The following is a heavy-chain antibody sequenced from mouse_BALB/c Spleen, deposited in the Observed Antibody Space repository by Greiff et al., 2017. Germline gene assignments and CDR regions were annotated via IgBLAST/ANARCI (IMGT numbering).Heavy chain of an antibody. J-gene: IGHJ2*01. V-gene: IGHV5-6-5*01. CDR2: ISSGGST. CDR3: ARGPLYYFDY. CDR1: GFTFSSYA. Sequence: DVMLVESGGGLVKPGGSLKLSCAASGFTFSSYAMSWVRQTPEKRLEWVASISSGGSTYYPDSVKGRFTISRDNARNILYLQMSSLRSEDTAMYYCARGPLYYFDYWGQGTTLTVSS.